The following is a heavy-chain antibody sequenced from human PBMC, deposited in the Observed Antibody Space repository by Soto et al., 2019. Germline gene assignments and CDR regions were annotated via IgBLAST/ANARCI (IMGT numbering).Heavy chain of an antibody. J-gene: IGHJ4*02. CDR1: GFTFSSYA. CDR2: IRGSGDTT. V-gene: IGHV3-23*01. CDR3: AQDRKNFYY. Sequence: GGSLRLSCASSGFTFSSYAMSWVRQAPGKGLEWVSVIRGSGDTTYYADSVEGRFTISRDNSKNTLYLQMNSLRAEDTAVYYCAQDRKNFYYWGQGTLVTVSS.